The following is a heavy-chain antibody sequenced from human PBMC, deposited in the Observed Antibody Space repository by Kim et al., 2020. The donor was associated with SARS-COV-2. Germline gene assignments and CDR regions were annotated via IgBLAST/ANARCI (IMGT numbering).Heavy chain of an antibody. Sequence: GGSLRLSCAASGFTFSDYAMHWVRQAPGKGLDWVAVVSSDGSNTYYVDTVKGRFTISRDNSKNRLYLQMNFLRADDTAVYYCAREGSFDYWCQGTRVPV. J-gene: IGHJ4*02. V-gene: IGHV3-30*04. CDR1: GFTFSDYA. CDR2: VSSDGSNT. CDR3: AREGSFDY.